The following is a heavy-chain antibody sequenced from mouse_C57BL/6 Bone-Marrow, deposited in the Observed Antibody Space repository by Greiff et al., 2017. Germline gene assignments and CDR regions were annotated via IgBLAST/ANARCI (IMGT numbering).Heavy chain of an antibody. V-gene: IGHV1-22*01. D-gene: IGHD1-1*01. CDR1: GYTFTDYN. CDR2: INPNNGGT. Sequence: VQLQQSGPELVKPGASVKMSCKASGYTFTDYNMHWVKQSHGKSLEWIGYINPNNGGTSYNQKFKGKATLTVNKSSSTAYMELRSLTSEDSAVYYCAKDYYGSSYVGFAYWGQGTLVTVSA. J-gene: IGHJ3*01. CDR3: AKDYYGSSYVGFAY.